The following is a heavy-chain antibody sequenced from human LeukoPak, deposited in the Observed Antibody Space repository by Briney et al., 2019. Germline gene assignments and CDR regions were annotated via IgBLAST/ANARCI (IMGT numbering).Heavy chain of an antibody. D-gene: IGHD6-19*01. V-gene: IGHV1-8*01. CDR1: GYTFTSYD. CDR3: ARSSLIAVAGDTGD. CDR2: MNPNSGNT. Sequence: ASVKVSCKASGYTFTSYDINWVRQATGQGLGWMGWMNPNSGNTGYAQKFQGRVNMTRNTSISTPYMELSSLRSEDTALYYCARSSLIAVAGDTGDWGQGTLVTVSS. J-gene: IGHJ4*02.